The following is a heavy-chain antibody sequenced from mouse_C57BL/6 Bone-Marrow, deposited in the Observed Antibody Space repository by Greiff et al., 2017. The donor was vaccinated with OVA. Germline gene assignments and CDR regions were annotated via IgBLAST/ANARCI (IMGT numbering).Heavy chain of an antibody. CDR1: GYTFTEYT. CDR2: FYPGSGSI. V-gene: IGHV1-62-2*01. CDR3: ARHEDDYGGYYYAMDY. J-gene: IGHJ4*01. D-gene: IGHD2-4*01. Sequence: QVTLKESGAELVKPGASVKLSCKASGYTFTEYTIHWVKQRSGQGLEWIGWFYPGSGSIKYNEKFKDKATLTADKSSSTVYMELSRLTSEDSAVYFCARHEDDYGGYYYAMDYWGQGTSVTVSS.